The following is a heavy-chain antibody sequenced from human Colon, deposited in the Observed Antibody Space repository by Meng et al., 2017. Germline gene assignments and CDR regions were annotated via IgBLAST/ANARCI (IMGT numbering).Heavy chain of an antibody. D-gene: IGHD3-10*01. Sequence: LQLEEWGQRLGKPSETLSFTCIVSGGSSSSNGYYWDWVRQPPGKGLEWIGAIYHSGSTSYNPSLQSRVTMFVDTSKNQFSLMLTSVTATDTAVYYCARRRGGSGRDCWGQGTLVTVSS. J-gene: IGHJ4*02. CDR3: ARRRGGSGRDC. CDR2: IYHSGST. CDR1: GGSSSSNGYY. V-gene: IGHV4-39*01.